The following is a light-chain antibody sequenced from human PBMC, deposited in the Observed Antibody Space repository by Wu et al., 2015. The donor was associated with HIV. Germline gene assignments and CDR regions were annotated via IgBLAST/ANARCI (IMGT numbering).Light chain of an antibody. CDR2: HAS. CDR1: QSVSRTY. CDR3: QQYGSSPYS. Sequence: EIVLTQSPGTLSLSPGDRATLSCRASQSVSRTYLAWYQQKPGQSPRLLIYHASNRATGIPDRFSGSGSGTDFTLTISRLEPEDFAVYYCQQYGSSPYSFGQGTKLEIK. V-gene: IGKV3-20*01. J-gene: IGKJ2*03.